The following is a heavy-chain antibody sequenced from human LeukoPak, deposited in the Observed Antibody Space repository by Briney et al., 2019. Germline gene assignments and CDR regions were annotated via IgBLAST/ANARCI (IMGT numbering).Heavy chain of an antibody. D-gene: IGHD2-2*01. V-gene: IGHV1-18*01. CDR3: ARVYYCSSTSCTTEGWFDP. Sequence: ASVKVSCKASGYTFTSYGISWVRQAPGQGLEWMGWISAYNGNTNYAQKPQGRVTMTTDTSTSTAYMELRSLRSDDTAVYYCARVYYCSSTSCTTEGWFDPWGQGTLVTVSS. J-gene: IGHJ5*02. CDR2: ISAYNGNT. CDR1: GYTFTSYG.